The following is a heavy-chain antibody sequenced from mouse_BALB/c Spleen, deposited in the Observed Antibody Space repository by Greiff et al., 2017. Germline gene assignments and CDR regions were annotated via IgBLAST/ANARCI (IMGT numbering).Heavy chain of an antibody. Sequence: EVMLVESGGDLVKPGGSLKLSCAASGFTFSSYGMSWVRQTPDKRLEWVATISSGGSYTYYPDSVTGRFTISRDNAKNTLYLQMSSLKSEDTAMYYCARQGRNYRAMDYWGQGTSVTVSS. V-gene: IGHV5-6*02. CDR1: GFTFSSYG. J-gene: IGHJ4*01. D-gene: IGHD2-1*01. CDR2: ISSGGSYT. CDR3: ARQGRNYRAMDY.